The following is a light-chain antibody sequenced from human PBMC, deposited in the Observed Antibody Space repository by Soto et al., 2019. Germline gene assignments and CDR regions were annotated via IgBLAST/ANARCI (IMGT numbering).Light chain of an antibody. Sequence: EIVLAQSPATRSWSPAERATLSCMASQSVSSNLAWYQQKPGQAPRLLIYGASNRATGIPDRFSGSGSGTDFTLTISRLEPEDFAVYYCQQYGSSPPWTFGQGTKVDIK. V-gene: IGKV3-20*01. CDR2: GAS. J-gene: IGKJ1*01. CDR1: QSVSSN. CDR3: QQYGSSPPWT.